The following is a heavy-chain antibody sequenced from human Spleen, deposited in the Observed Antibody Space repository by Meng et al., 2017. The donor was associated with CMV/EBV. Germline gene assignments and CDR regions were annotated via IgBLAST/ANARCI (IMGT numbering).Heavy chain of an antibody. V-gene: IGHV3-7*01. Sequence: GESLKISCAASGFTFNKYWMTWVRQAPGKGLEWVANINQDRSEKYYVDSVKGRFTISRDNAKNSVYLQMNTLRAEDTAVYYCARGPSAIFGVVINYWGQGTLVTVSS. J-gene: IGHJ4*02. D-gene: IGHD3-3*01. CDR2: INQDRSEK. CDR3: ARGPSAIFGVVINY. CDR1: GFTFNKYW.